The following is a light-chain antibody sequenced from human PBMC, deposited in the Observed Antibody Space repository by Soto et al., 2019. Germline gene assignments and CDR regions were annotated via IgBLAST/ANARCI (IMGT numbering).Light chain of an antibody. CDR1: SSDVGNYNL. CDR3: CSYAGSSTYV. V-gene: IGLV2-23*01. Sequence: QSALAQPASVSGSPGQSSTIACTGTSSDVGNYNLVSWYQQHPGKAPKLMIYEGSKRPSGVSNRFSGSKSGNTASLTTSILQAEDEADYYCCSYAGSSTYVFGTGTKVTVL. CDR2: EGS. J-gene: IGLJ1*01.